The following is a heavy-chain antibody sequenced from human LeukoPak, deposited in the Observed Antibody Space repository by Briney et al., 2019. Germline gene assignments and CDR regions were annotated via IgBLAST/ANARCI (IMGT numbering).Heavy chain of an antibody. V-gene: IGHV4-59*12. D-gene: IGHD3-22*01. CDR3: ARGDRHYYDSSGYFDY. CDR1: GGSISSYY. Sequence: SETLSLTCTVSGGSISSYYWSWIRRPPGKGLEWIGHIYDSGSTNYNPSLRSRVTISVDTSKNQFSLKLGSVTAADTAVYYCARGDRHYYDSSGYFDYWGQGTLVTVSS. J-gene: IGHJ4*02. CDR2: IYDSGST.